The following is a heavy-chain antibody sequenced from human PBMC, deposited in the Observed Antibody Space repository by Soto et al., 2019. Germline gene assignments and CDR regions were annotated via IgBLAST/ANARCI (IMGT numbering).Heavy chain of an antibody. D-gene: IGHD6-19*01. V-gene: IGHV3-30*18. CDR1: GFTFSSYG. Sequence: QVQLVESGGGVVQPGRSLRLSCAASGFTFSSYGMHWVRQAPGKGLEWVAVISYDGSNNYYADSVKGRFTISRDNSKNTLYLQMNSLRAEDSAVYYCAKDFPVTGYSSGLSGVDYWGQGTLVTVSS. CDR2: ISYDGSNN. CDR3: AKDFPVTGYSSGLSGVDY. J-gene: IGHJ4*02.